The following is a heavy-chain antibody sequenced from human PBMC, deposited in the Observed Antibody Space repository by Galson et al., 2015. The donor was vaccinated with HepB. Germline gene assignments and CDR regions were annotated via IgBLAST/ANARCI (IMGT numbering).Heavy chain of an antibody. J-gene: IGHJ4*02. D-gene: IGHD3-16*01. CDR2: ISTGSDYT. V-gene: IGHV3-11*06. CDR1: GFLFSDYY. CDR3: ARLVWGSHGYSYGGPADY. Sequence: SLRLSCAASGFLFSDYYMSWIRQAPGKGLEWVSFISTGSDYTNYADSVKGRFTISRDNARNSLYLQLNTLRAEDTAVSYCARLVWGSHGYSYGGPADYWGQGALVTVSS.